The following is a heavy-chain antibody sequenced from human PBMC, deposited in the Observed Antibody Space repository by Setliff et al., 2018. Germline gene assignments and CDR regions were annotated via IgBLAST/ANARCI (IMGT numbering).Heavy chain of an antibody. CDR3: ARVYSGYDPNHYFDY. CDR2: INSGGSTI. CDR1: EIRFSNRE. Sequence: PGGSLSLSCAASEIRFSNREMNWIRQAPGKGLEWIAYINSGGSTIYYADSVKGRFTISRDNAKNSLYLQMNSLRAEDTAVYYCARVYSGYDPNHYFDYWGQGTLVTVPQ. J-gene: IGHJ4*02. D-gene: IGHD5-12*01. V-gene: IGHV3-48*03.